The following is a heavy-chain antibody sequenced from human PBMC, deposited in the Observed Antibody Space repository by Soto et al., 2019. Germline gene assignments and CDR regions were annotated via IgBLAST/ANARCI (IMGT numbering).Heavy chain of an antibody. V-gene: IGHV5-51*01. CDR1: GYSLGTYW. D-gene: IGHD3-22*01. CDR2: TFPGNSET. Sequence: GESLKISCKGSGYSLGTYWIGWVRQMSGKGLEWMAITFPGNSETRYSPSFQGHVTISVDRSISTAYLQWSSLKASDTALYYCARSRYYDTTGYYPFYYYYYGMDVWGQGTTVTVSS. CDR3: ARSRYYDTTGYYPFYYYYYGMDV. J-gene: IGHJ6*02.